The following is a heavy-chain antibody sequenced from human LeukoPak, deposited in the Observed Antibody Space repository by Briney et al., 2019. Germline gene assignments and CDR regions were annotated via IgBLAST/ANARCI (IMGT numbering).Heavy chain of an antibody. V-gene: IGHV3-30*02. CDR2: IRYDGGNK. CDR1: GFTFSIYA. J-gene: IGHJ4*02. Sequence: GGSLRLSCAASGFTFSIYAMHWVRQAPGKGLEWVAFIRYDGGNKYYVDSVKGRFTISRDNSKNTLYLQMNSLRPEDTAVYYCAKDGPRRDGYNDHWGQGTLVTVSS. D-gene: IGHD5-24*01. CDR3: AKDGPRRDGYNDH.